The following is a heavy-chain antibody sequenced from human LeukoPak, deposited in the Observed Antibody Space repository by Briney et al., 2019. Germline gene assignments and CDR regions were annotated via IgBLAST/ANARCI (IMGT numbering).Heavy chain of an antibody. J-gene: IGHJ4*02. V-gene: IGHV3-23*01. CDR2: IGGSGINT. CDR1: GFTFSSYA. Sequence: GGSLRLSCAASGFTFSSYAMSWVRQAPGKGLEWVSTIGGSGINTYYADSVKGRFTISRDNSENTLYLQMNNLRAEDTAIYYCAKGSDGYNCVVDYWGQGTLVTVSS. CDR3: AKGSDGYNCVVDY. D-gene: IGHD5-24*01.